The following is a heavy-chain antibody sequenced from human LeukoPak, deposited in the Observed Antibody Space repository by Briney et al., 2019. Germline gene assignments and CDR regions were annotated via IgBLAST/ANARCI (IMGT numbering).Heavy chain of an antibody. CDR1: GYSISSGYY. CDR2: IFHGGST. V-gene: IGHV4-38-2*02. D-gene: IGHD5/OR15-5a*01. J-gene: IGHJ5*02. CDR3: ARYREVSSLGFDP. Sequence: SETLSLTCTVSGYSISSGYYWGWIRQSPGKRLEWIGSIFHGGSTYYNPSRRSRVTISVDTSKNQFSLKLSPVTAADTAVYYCARYREVSSLGFDPWGQGILVTVSS.